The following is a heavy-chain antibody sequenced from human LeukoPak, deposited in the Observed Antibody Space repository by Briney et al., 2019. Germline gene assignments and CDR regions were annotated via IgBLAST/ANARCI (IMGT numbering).Heavy chain of an antibody. CDR3: AKDGYLGYYYYGMDV. J-gene: IGHJ6*02. CDR1: GFTFDDYA. D-gene: IGHD2-15*01. V-gene: IGHV3-9*01. Sequence: SLRLSCAASGFTFDDYAMHWVRQAPGKGLEWVSGISWNSGSIGYADSVKGRFTISRDNAKNSLYLQMNSLRAEDTALYYCAKDGYLGYYYYGMDVWGQGTTVTVSS. CDR2: ISWNSGSI.